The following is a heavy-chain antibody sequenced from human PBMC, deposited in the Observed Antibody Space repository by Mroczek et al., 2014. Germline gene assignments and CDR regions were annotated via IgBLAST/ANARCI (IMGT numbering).Heavy chain of an antibody. J-gene: IGHJ4*02. D-gene: IGHD3-10*01. CDR2: MNPNSGNT. CDR3: ARGRMVRGVIRAYYFDY. V-gene: IGHV1-8*01. CDR1: GYTFTSYD. Sequence: VQLVESGAEVKKPGASVKVSCKASGYTFTSYDINWVRQATGQGLEWMGWMNPNSGNTGYAQKFQGRVTMTRNTSISTAYMELSSLRSEDTAVYYCARGRMVRGVIRAYYFDYWGQGTLVTVSS.